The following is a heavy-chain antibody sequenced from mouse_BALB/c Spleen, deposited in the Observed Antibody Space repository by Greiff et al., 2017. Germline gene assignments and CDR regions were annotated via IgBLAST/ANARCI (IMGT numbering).Heavy chain of an antibody. D-gene: IGHD1-2*01. CDR2: ISNGGGST. V-gene: IGHV5-12-2*01. CDR1: GFTFSSYT. J-gene: IGHJ4*01. CDR3: ARRATATSAMDY. Sequence: EVMLVESGGGLVQPGGSLKLSCAASGFTFSSYTMSWVRQTPEKRLEWVAYISNGGGSTYYPDTVKGRFTISRDNAKNTLYLQMSSLKSEDTAMYYCARRATATSAMDYWGQGTSVTVPS.